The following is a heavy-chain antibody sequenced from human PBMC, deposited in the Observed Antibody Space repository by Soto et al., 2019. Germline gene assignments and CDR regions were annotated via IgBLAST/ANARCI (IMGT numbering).Heavy chain of an antibody. V-gene: IGHV3-21*01. J-gene: IGHJ3*02. CDR2: ISSSSSYI. Sequence: GGSLRLSCAASGCTFSSYSMNWVRQAPGKGLEWVSSISSSSSYIYYADSVKGRFTISRDNAKNSLYLQMNSLRAEDTAVYYCARLAAASDAFGIWGQGTMVTVSS. CDR3: ARLAAASDAFGI. CDR1: GCTFSSYS. D-gene: IGHD6-13*01.